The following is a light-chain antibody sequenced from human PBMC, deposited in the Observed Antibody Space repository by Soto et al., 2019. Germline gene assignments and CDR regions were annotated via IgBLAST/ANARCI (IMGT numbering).Light chain of an antibody. CDR2: EVR. J-gene: IGLJ2*01. Sequence: SVLTQPASVSGSPGQSITISCTGTSSDVGGYNYVSWYQQHPGKAPKLMIYEVRERPSGVPDRFSGSKSGNTASLTVSGLQAEDEADYYCSSYAGNNNLLFGGGTKVTVL. CDR1: SSDVGGYNY. V-gene: IGLV2-8*01. CDR3: SSYAGNNNLL.